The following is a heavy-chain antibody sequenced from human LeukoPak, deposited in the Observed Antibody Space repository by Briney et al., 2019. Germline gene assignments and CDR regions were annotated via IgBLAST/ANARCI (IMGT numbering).Heavy chain of an antibody. CDR1: GFTFSSYG. CDR3: AGRKGHDAFDI. CDR2: ISYDGSNK. Sequence: GGSLRLSCAASGFTFSSYGMHWVRQAPGKGPEWVAVISYDGSNKYYADSVKGRFTISRDNSKNTLYLQMNSLRAEDTAVYYCAGRKGHDAFDIWGQGTMVTVSS. J-gene: IGHJ3*02. V-gene: IGHV3-30*03.